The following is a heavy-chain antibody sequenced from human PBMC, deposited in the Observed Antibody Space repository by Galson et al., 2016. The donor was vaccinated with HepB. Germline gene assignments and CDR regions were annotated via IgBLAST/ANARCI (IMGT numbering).Heavy chain of an antibody. CDR1: GGSFSSRDHY. V-gene: IGHV4-39*07. Sequence: ETLSLTCTVSGGSFSSRDHYWVWIRQPPGKGLEWIGCIYYSGGTYYNPSLKSRVTMSVDTTRNQFSLELIAVTAADTAMYYCARGKTQGDWVDPWGQGIPVTVSS. CDR3: ARGKTQGDWVDP. D-gene: IGHD3-16*01. CDR2: IYYSGGT. J-gene: IGHJ5*02.